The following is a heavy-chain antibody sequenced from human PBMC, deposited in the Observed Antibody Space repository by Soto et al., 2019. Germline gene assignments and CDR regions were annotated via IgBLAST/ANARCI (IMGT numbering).Heavy chain of an antibody. J-gene: IGHJ5*02. CDR2: ISSSSSYI. CDR1: GFTFSSYS. Sequence: VGALSLSCAAPGFTFSSYSINLGRPAPGEGLEWVSSISSSSSYIYYADSVKGRFTISRDNAKNSLYLQMNSLRAEDTAVYYCAKHPRILGTAMGWFDPWGQGTVVTVSS. D-gene: IGHD2-21*02. V-gene: IGHV3-21*04. CDR3: AKHPRILGTAMGWFDP.